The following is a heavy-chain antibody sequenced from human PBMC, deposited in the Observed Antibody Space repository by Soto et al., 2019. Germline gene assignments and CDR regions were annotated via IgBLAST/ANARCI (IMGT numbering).Heavy chain of an antibody. V-gene: IGHV4-61*01. Sequence: SETLSLTCTVSGGSVSSGSYYWSWIRQPPGKGLEWIGYIYYSGSTNYNPSLKSRVTISVDTSKNQFSLKLSSVTAADTAVYYCAIWGLGELSLFYYGMDVWGQGTTVTVSS. CDR1: GGSVSSGSYY. CDR2: IYYSGST. J-gene: IGHJ6*02. CDR3: AIWGLGELSLFYYGMDV. D-gene: IGHD3-16*02.